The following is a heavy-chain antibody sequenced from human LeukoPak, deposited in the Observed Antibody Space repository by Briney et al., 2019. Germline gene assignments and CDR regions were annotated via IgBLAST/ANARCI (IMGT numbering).Heavy chain of an antibody. D-gene: IGHD3-10*01. Sequence: ASVKVSCKASGYTFTSYYIHWVRQAPGQGLQWMGIINPSGGSTSYAQKFQGRVTMTRDTSTSTVYMGLSSLRSEDTAVYYCARELSGFDYWGQGTLVTVSS. V-gene: IGHV1-46*01. J-gene: IGHJ4*02. CDR3: ARELSGFDY. CDR1: GYTFTSYY. CDR2: INPSGGST.